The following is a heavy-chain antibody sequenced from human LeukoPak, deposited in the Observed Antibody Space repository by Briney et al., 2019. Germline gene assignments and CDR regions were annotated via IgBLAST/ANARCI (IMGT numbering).Heavy chain of an antibody. CDR2: INHSGST. V-gene: IGHV4-34*01. Sequence: NPSETLSLTCAVYGGSFSGYYWSWIRQRPGKGLEWIGEINHSGSTNYNPSLKSRVTISVDTSKNQFSLKLSSVTAADTAVYYCARDPGVAVAVPGEDAFDIWGQGTMVTVSS. CDR3: ARDPGVAVAVPGEDAFDI. CDR1: GGSFSGYY. D-gene: IGHD6-19*01. J-gene: IGHJ3*02.